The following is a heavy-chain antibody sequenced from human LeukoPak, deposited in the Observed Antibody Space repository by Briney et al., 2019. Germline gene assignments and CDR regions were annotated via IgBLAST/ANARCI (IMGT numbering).Heavy chain of an antibody. Sequence: PPETLSLTCAVSGGSIRRSHWWSWVRQPPGKGLEWLAEIYNSGSTNYNPSLKSRLTISEDKSKNQSSLKLSSVTAADTAVYYCARVTYDNWFDPWGQGTLVTVSS. V-gene: IGHV4-4*03. CDR2: IYNSGST. J-gene: IGHJ5*02. CDR1: GGSIRRSHW. CDR3: ARVTYDNWFDP.